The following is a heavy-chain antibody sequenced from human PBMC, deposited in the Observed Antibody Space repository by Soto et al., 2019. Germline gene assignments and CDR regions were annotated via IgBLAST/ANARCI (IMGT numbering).Heavy chain of an antibody. CDR3: AREEVGFLEWLLSVYYYGMDV. CDR2: ISYDGSNK. CDR1: GFTFSSYA. J-gene: IGHJ6*02. Sequence: PGGSLRLSCAASGFTFSSYAMHWVRQAPGKGLEWVAVISYDGSNKYYADSVKGRFTISRDNSKNTLYLQMNSLRAEDTAVYYCAREEVGFLEWLLSVYYYGMDVWGQGTTVTVSS. D-gene: IGHD3-3*01. V-gene: IGHV3-30-3*01.